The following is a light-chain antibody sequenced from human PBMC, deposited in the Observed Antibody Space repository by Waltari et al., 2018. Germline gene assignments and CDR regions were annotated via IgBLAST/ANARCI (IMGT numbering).Light chain of an antibody. CDR3: FPATDNNLGV. CDR1: LLSKKF. CDR2: KDT. V-gene: IGLV3-27*01. J-gene: IGLJ3*02. Sequence: SYELTQPSSVSVSPGQTAKISCSGDLLSKKFARWFQQKPGQAPVQLIYKDTERPSGISARFSGSTSGGTATLTISGADIEDEADYYCFPATDNNLGVFGGGTKLTVL.